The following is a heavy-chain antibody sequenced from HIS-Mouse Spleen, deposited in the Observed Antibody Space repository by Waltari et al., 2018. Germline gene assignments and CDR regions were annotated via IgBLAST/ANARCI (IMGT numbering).Heavy chain of an antibody. J-gene: IGHJ5*02. Sequence: VQLVASGGGVVQPGRSMRLSCAASGFTFRRYGMHGVRRAPGKGLEWVAVISYDGSNKYYADSVKGRFTISRDNSKNTLYLQMNSLRAEDTAVYYCAKEYSSSHNWFDPWGQGTLVTVSS. CDR3: AKEYSSSHNWFDP. CDR1: GFTFRRYG. V-gene: IGHV3-30*18. D-gene: IGHD6-13*01. CDR2: ISYDGSNK.